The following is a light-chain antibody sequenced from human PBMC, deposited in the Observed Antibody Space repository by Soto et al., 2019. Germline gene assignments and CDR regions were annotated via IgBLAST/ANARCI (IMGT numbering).Light chain of an antibody. CDR1: INDVGGYNY. CDR2: EVS. CDR3: SSYAGSNNLGV. Sequence: QSALTQPPSASGSPGQSVTISCTGTINDVGGYNYVSWYQQLPGKAPKLMIFEVSKRPSGVPDRFSGSKSGNTASPTVSGLQAEDEADYYCSSYAGSNNLGVFGGGTKLTVL. V-gene: IGLV2-8*01. J-gene: IGLJ3*02.